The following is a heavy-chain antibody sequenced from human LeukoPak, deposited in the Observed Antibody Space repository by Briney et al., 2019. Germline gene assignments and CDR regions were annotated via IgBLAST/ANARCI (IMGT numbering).Heavy chain of an antibody. V-gene: IGHV3-11*01. D-gene: IGHD3-9*01. Sequence: PGGSLRLSCAASGFTFSDYNMRWIRQAPGKGLEWVSSISRSGSTKYYADSVKGRFTISRDNSKNTLYLQMNSLRAEDTAVYYCAKVAYYEILKSWFDYWGQGTLVTVSS. CDR1: GFTFSDYN. CDR2: ISRSGSTK. CDR3: AKVAYYEILKSWFDY. J-gene: IGHJ4*02.